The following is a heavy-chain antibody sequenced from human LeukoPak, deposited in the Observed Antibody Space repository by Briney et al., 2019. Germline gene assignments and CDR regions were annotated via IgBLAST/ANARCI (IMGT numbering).Heavy chain of an antibody. Sequence: SGGSLRLSCAASGFTFSSYAIHWVRQAPGKGLEWVAVISFDGTHDFYADSVKGRFTISRDNSKNTLYLQMNGLRADDTAVYYCARARATVTRISSFDIWGQGTMVSVSS. J-gene: IGHJ3*02. CDR3: ARARATVTRISSFDI. CDR2: ISFDGTHD. CDR1: GFTFSSYA. D-gene: IGHD4-17*01. V-gene: IGHV3-30*04.